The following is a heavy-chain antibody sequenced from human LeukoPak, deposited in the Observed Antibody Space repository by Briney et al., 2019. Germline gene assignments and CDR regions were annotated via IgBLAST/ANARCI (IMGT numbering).Heavy chain of an antibody. D-gene: IGHD6-13*01. Sequence: PSQTLSLTCTVSGGSISSGGYSWSWIRQPPGKGLEWIGYIYHSGSTYYNPSLKSRVTISVDRSKNQFSLKLSSVTAADTAVYYCARGVAAAGTVFDYWGQGTLVTVSS. CDR3: ARGVAAAGTVFDY. CDR2: IYHSGST. J-gene: IGHJ4*02. V-gene: IGHV4-30-2*01. CDR1: GGSISSGGYS.